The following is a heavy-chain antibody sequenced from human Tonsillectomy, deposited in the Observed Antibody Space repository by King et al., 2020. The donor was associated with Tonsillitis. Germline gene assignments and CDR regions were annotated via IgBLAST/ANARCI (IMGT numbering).Heavy chain of an antibody. CDR2: IKSKTDGGTT. D-gene: IGHD3-3*01. Sequence: VQLVESGGGLVKPGGSLRLSCAASGFTFSNAWMSWVRQAPGKGLEWVGRIKSKTDGGTTDYAAPVKGRLTISRDDSKNTLYLQMNSLKTEDTAVYYCTTTGSYYDFWSGYPDTFDYWGQGTLVTVSS. CDR3: TTTGSYYDFWSGYPDTFDY. J-gene: IGHJ4*02. V-gene: IGHV3-15*01. CDR1: GFTFSNAW.